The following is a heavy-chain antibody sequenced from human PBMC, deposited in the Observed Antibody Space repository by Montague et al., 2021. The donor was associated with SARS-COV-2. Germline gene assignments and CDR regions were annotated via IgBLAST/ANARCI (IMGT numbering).Heavy chain of an antibody. J-gene: IGHJ6*02. V-gene: IGHV4-34*01. Sequence: SETLSLTCAVYGGSFSGYYWSWIRQPPGKGLEWIGEINHSGSTNYNPSLKSRVTISVDTSKNQFSLKLSSVTAADTAVYYCARGIVVVPAARDYYYYGMDVWGQGTTVTVSS. CDR1: GGSFSGYY. CDR2: INHSGST. D-gene: IGHD2-2*01. CDR3: ARGIVVVPAARDYYYYGMDV.